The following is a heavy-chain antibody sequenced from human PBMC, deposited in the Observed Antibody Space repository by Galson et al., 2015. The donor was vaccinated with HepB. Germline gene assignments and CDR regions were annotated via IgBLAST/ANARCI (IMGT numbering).Heavy chain of an antibody. CDR1: GLTFSRYW. CDR3: ARAYCSSTSCYFGLAGGYFDY. D-gene: IGHD2-2*01. Sequence: SLRVSCPASGLTFSRYWMHWLRQALGTGLVWVSRINSDGSSTSYADSVKGRFTISRDNAKNTLYLQMNSLRAEDTAVYYCARAYCSSTSCYFGLAGGYFDYWGQGTLVTVSS. V-gene: IGHV3-74*01. J-gene: IGHJ4*02. CDR2: INSDGSST.